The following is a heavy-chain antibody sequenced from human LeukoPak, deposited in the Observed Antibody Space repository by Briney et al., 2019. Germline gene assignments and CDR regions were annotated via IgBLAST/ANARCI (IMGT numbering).Heavy chain of an antibody. V-gene: IGHV4-4*02. Sequence: SGTLSLTCAVSGGPISSSNWWSWVRQPPGKGLEWIGEIYHSGRTNYNPSLKSRVTISVDKSKNQFSLKLSSVTAADTAVYYCARVAIAVAGTLDYWGQGTLVTVSS. CDR2: IYHSGRT. J-gene: IGHJ4*02. D-gene: IGHD6-19*01. CDR3: ARVAIAVAGTLDY. CDR1: GGPISSSNW.